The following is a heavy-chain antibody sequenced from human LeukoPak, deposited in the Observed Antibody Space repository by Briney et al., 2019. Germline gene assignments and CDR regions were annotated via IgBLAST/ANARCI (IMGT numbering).Heavy chain of an antibody. Sequence: SGGSLRLSCTVSGFTVSSNSMSWVRQAPGKGPEWVSFIYSGGSTQYSDSVKGRFTISRDNSKNTLYLQMNSLRAEDTAVYYCARRAGDYSHPYDYWGQGTLVTVSS. CDR1: GFTVSSNS. J-gene: IGHJ4*02. V-gene: IGHV3-53*01. D-gene: IGHD3-22*01. CDR3: ARRAGDYSHPYDY. CDR2: IYSGGST.